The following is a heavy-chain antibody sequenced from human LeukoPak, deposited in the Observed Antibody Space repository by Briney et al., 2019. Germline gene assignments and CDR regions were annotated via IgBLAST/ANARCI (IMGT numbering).Heavy chain of an antibody. CDR1: DYSISSGYY. V-gene: IGHV3-15*01. Sequence: PSETLSLTCTVSDYSISSGYYWGWIRQPPGKGLEWVGRIKSKTDGGTTDYAAPVKGRFTISRDDSKNTLYLQMNSLKTEDTAVYYCTTGYYFWSGELNYWGQGTLVTVSS. CDR2: IKSKTDGGTT. D-gene: IGHD3-3*01. J-gene: IGHJ4*02. CDR3: TTGYYFWSGELNY.